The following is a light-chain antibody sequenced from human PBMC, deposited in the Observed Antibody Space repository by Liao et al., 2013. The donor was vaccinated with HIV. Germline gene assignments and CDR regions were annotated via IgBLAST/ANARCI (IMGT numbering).Light chain of an antibody. Sequence: SYELTQPPSVSVAPGKTARITCGGNNIGSKSVHWYQQKPGQAPVLVIYQDSKRPSGIPERFSGSNSGNTATLTISGTQAMDEADYYCQALDSSTVVFGGGTKLTVL. J-gene: IGLJ2*01. CDR3: QALDSSTVV. CDR2: QDS. V-gene: IGLV3-21*01. CDR1: NIGSKS.